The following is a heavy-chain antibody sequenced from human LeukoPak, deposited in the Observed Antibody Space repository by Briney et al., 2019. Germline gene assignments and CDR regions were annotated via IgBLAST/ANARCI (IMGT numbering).Heavy chain of an antibody. CDR1: GGSFSGYY. Sequence: SETLSLTCAVYGGSFSGYYWSWIRQSPEKGLEWIGEMSHTGATNYNPSLKSRVTVSVDTSKKQFSLNLRSVTAADTAVYYCARGLHYNILTGGMDVWGQGATVIVSS. J-gene: IGHJ6*02. CDR2: MSHTGAT. V-gene: IGHV4-34*01. CDR3: ARGLHYNILTGGMDV. D-gene: IGHD3-9*01.